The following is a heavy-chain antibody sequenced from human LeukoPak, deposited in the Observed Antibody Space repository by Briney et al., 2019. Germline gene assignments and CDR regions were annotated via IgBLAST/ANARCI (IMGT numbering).Heavy chain of an antibody. J-gene: IGHJ3*02. V-gene: IGHV3-21*01. CDR3: ARNSGAFDI. D-gene: IGHD3-10*01. Sequence: GGSLRLSCAASGFTFSSYSMHWVRQAPAKGLEWVSSISSSSSYIYYADSVKGRFTISRDNAKNSLYLQMNSLRAEDTAVYYCARNSGAFDIWGQGTMVTVSS. CDR1: GFTFSSYS. CDR2: ISSSSSYI.